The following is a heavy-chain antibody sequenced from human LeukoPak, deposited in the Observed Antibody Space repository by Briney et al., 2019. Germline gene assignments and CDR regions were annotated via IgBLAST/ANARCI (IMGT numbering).Heavy chain of an antibody. CDR2: INHSGST. J-gene: IGHJ4*02. Sequence: SETLSLTCAVYGGSFSGYYWSWTRQPPGKGLEWIGEINHSGSTNYNPSLKSRVTISVDTSKNQFSLKLSSVTAADTAVYYCARGPFSYYYDSSGGHYFDYWGQGTLVTVSS. D-gene: IGHD3-22*01. V-gene: IGHV4-34*01. CDR3: ARGPFSYYYDSSGGHYFDY. CDR1: GGSFSGYY.